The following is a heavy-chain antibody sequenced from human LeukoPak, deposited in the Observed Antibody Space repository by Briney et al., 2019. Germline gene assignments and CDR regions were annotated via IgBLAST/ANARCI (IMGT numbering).Heavy chain of an antibody. Sequence: PGRSLRLSCAASGFIFSSYAMHWVRQAPGKGLEWVAVISYDGSNKYYADSVKGRFTISRDNSKNTLYLQMNSLRAEDTAVYYCAKDPGGGGHFDYWGQGTLVTVSS. V-gene: IGHV3-30-3*01. D-gene: IGHD3-16*01. CDR3: AKDPGGGGHFDY. J-gene: IGHJ4*02. CDR2: ISYDGSNK. CDR1: GFIFSSYA.